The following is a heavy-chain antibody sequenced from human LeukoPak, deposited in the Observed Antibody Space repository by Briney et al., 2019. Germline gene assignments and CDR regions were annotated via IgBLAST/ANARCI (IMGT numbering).Heavy chain of an antibody. CDR3: ARISGSSLDY. V-gene: IGHV4-4*07. CDR2: IYPSGST. CDR1: GGSISGYY. D-gene: IGHD6-13*01. Sequence: TSETLSLTCTVSGGSISGYYWSWIRQPAGKGLEWIGRIYPSGSTNYNPSLKSRVTMSIDTSKNQFSLNLSSVAAADTAVYYCARISGSSLDYWGQGILVTVSS. J-gene: IGHJ4*02.